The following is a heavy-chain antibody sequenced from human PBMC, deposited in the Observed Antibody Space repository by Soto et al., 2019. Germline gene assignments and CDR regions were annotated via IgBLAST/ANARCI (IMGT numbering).Heavy chain of an antibody. CDR2: ISYDGTNK. V-gene: IGHV3-30-3*01. J-gene: IGHJ4*02. Sequence: QVQLVESGGGVVQPGRSLRLSCAASGFSFSISPMHWVRQAPGKGPEWVALISYDGTNKFYADSVKGRFTISRDNSKSTLYLQVDSLRPEDAAVYYCAMDPKTSRGQHWAFNYFDSWGQGTLVTVSS. CDR3: AMDPKTSRGQHWAFNYFDS. D-gene: IGHD7-27*01. CDR1: GFSFSISP.